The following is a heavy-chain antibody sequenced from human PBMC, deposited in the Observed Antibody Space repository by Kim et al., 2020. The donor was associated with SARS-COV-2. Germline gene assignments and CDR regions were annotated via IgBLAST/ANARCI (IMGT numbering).Heavy chain of an antibody. CDR2: VNPSRPDA. V-gene: IGHV1-46*01. D-gene: IGHD3-22*01. CDR3: ARDDGLRYDSSGYTGGSFDF. CDR1: GYTFINYY. J-gene: IGHJ3*01. Sequence: ASVKVSCKTSGYTFINYYVQWVRQAPGHGFEWVGVVNPSRPDATAAPKFGGRVTMSTDTSTETVYMELNSLTSEDTAMYYCARDDGLRYDSSGYTGGSFDFWGQGTFVTVS.